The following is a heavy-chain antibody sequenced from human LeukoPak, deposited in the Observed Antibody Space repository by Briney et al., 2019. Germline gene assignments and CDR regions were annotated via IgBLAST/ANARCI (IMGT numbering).Heavy chain of an antibody. D-gene: IGHD6-13*01. J-gene: IGHJ4*02. CDR2: IYYSGST. CDR1: GGSISSSSYY. V-gene: IGHV4-39*01. CDR3: ARIGSSSWYAGY. Sequence: SETLSLTCTVSGGSISSSSYYWGWIRQPPGKGLEWIGSIYYSGSTYYNPSLKGRVTISVDTSKNQFSLKLSSVTAADTAVYYCARIGSSSWYAGYWGQGTLVTVSS.